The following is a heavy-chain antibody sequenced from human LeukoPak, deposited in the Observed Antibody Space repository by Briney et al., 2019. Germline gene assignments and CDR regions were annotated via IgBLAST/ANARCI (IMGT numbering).Heavy chain of an antibody. J-gene: IGHJ6*02. CDR1: GGTFSSYA. Sequence: SVKVSCKASGGTFSSYAISWVRQAPGQGLEWMGGIIPIFGTANYAQKFQGRVTITADESTSTAYMELSSLRSEDTAVYYCAVSMRGVPGYYYGMDVWGQGTTVTVSS. D-gene: IGHD3-10*01. V-gene: IGHV1-69*13. CDR2: IIPIFGTA. CDR3: AVSMRGVPGYYYGMDV.